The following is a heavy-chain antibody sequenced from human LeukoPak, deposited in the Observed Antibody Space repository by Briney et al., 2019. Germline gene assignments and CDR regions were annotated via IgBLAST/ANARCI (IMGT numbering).Heavy chain of an antibody. CDR3: ARGEYCGANCYSYFDY. CDR1: GGSISSGGYY. J-gene: IGHJ4*02. Sequence: PSETLSLTCTVSGGSISSGGYYWSWIRQHPGKGLEWIGYIYYSGSTNYNPSVKSRVTISLDTPKNQFSLKLSSVTAADTAVYFCARGEYCGANCYSYFDYWGQGTLVTVSS. CDR2: IYYSGST. D-gene: IGHD2-21*02. V-gene: IGHV4-61*08.